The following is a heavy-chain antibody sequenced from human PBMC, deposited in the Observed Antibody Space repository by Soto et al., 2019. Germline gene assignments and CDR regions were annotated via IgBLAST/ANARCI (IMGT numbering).Heavy chain of an antibody. Sequence: SETLSLTCTVSGGSISSGGNYWSWLRQHPGKGLEWIGYIYYSGSTYYNPSLKSRVTISVDTSNNQFSLKLSSVTAADTAVYYCARAPLSDYFDYWGQGTLVTVSS. CDR3: ARAPLSDYFDY. CDR2: IYYSGST. V-gene: IGHV4-31*03. CDR1: GGSISSGGNY. J-gene: IGHJ4*02.